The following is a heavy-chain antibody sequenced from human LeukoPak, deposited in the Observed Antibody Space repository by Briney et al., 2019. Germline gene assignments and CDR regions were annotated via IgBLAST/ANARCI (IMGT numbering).Heavy chain of an antibody. J-gene: IGHJ4*02. CDR3: ARGRGND. V-gene: IGHV3-53*01. CDR2: LSREGLT. Sequence: GGSLRLSXAASGVNVNSYFMGWVRQAPGKGLEWLSLLSREGLTYYADSVKGRFTISRDNSKNTLYLQMNSLRAEDTAFYYCARGRGNDWGQGALVTVSS. D-gene: IGHD4-23*01. CDR1: GVNVNSYF.